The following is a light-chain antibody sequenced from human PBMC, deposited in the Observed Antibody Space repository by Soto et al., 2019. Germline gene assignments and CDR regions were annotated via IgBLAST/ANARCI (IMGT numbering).Light chain of an antibody. Sequence: EIVLTQSPATLSLSPGERATLSCRASQSVNSYLAWYQQKPGQGPSLLIYDASNRATGIPARFSGSGSWTDLTLTISSLEPEDFAVYYCQQRSNLPARTFGGGTKVEIK. J-gene: IGKJ4*01. V-gene: IGKV3-11*01. CDR1: QSVNSY. CDR3: QQRSNLPART. CDR2: DAS.